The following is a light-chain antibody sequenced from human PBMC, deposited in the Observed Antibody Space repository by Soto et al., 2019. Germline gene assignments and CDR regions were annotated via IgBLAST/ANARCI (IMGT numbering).Light chain of an antibody. J-gene: IGKJ1*01. CDR2: KSS. CDR1: QDVDKW. Sequence: ILMTQSPSSLSASVGDTVTITCRASQDVDKWLAWYQQKPGKAPQLLIWKSSTLIGDVPSRFSAVGSGTQDSLTISDLQPEDVATYYCQQSSSYWTFGQGAMVEIK. V-gene: IGKV1-5*03. CDR3: QQSSSYWT.